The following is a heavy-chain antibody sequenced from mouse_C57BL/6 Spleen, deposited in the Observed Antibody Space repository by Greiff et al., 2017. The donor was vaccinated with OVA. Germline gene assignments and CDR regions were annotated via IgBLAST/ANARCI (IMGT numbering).Heavy chain of an antibody. CDR3: ARGGDYYGFDY. CDR2: INPGSGGT. Sequence: QVLLQQSGAELVRPGTSVKVSCKASGYAFTNYLIEWVQQRPGQGLEWIGVINPGSGGTNYTEKFKGKATLTADKSSSTAYMQLSSLTSEDSAVYFCARGGDYYGFDYWGQGTTLTVSS. CDR1: GYAFTNYL. V-gene: IGHV1-54*01. J-gene: IGHJ2*01. D-gene: IGHD1-1*01.